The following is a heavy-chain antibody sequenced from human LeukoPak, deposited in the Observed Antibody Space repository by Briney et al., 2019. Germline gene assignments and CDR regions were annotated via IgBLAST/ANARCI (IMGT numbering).Heavy chain of an antibody. Sequence: SGPTLVNPTQTLTLTCTFSGFSLSTSGMCVSWIRQPPGKALEWLALIDWDDDKYYSTSLKTRLTVSKDTSKNQVVLTMTNMDPVDTATYYCARTPRYYCGSGSYSPVADYWGQGTLVTVSS. CDR1: GFSLSTSGMC. CDR3: ARTPRYYCGSGSYSPVADY. V-gene: IGHV2-70*01. D-gene: IGHD3-10*01. J-gene: IGHJ4*02. CDR2: IDWDDDK.